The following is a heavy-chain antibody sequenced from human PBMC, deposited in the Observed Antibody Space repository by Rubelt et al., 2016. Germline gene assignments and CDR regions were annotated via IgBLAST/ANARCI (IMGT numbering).Heavy chain of an antibody. CDR2: INHSGST. CDR1: GGSFSGYY. Sequence: QVQLQQWGAGLLKPSETLSLTCAVYGGSFSGYYWSWIRQPPGTGLEWIGEINHSGSTNYNPSLKNRVTSAVDTSKKQFSPKLSSVTAADTAVYYCARRYDSSGYYSLLYGMDVWGQGTTVTVSS. D-gene: IGHD3-22*01. CDR3: ARRYDSSGYYSLLYGMDV. J-gene: IGHJ6*02. V-gene: IGHV4-34*01.